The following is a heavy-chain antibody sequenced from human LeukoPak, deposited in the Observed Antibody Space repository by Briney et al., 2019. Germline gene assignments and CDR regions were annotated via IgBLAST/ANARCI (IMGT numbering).Heavy chain of an antibody. CDR3: VRDAQRGFDYSNSLSY. CDR1: GFIYSHYG. CDR2: IWSDGTNS. Sequence: GGSLTLSCASSGFIYSHYGVHWVRQAPGKGLEWVAVIWSDGTNSFYAGSVKGRFTISRGNSQRTLFLQMNSLRVEDTAMYYCVRDAQRGFDYSNSLSYWGHGTLVTVSS. V-gene: IGHV3-33*08. J-gene: IGHJ4*01. D-gene: IGHD4-11*01.